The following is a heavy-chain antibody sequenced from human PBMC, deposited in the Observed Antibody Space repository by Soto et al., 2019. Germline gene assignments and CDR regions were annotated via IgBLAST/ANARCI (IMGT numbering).Heavy chain of an antibody. D-gene: IGHD3-16*02. CDR3: ARVRLHLGELSFGFDY. CDR2: IYSGGST. J-gene: IGHJ4*02. Sequence: EVQLVESGGGLVQPGGSLRLSCAASGFTVSSNYMSWVRQAPGKGLEWVSVIYSGGSTYYADSVKARFTISRDNSKNTLYLQMNSLRAEDTAVYYCARVRLHLGELSFGFDYWGQGTLVTVSS. V-gene: IGHV3-66*01. CDR1: GFTVSSNY.